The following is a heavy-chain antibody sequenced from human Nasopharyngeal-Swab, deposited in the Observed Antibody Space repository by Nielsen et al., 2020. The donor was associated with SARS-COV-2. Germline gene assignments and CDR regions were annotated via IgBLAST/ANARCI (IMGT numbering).Heavy chain of an antibody. J-gene: IGHJ4*02. CDR2: IYYSGST. CDR3: ARGFDY. V-gene: IGHV4-59*01. CDR1: GGSIRSYY. Sequence: SQTLSLTGTVSGGSIRSYYWSWIRQPPGKGLEWIGYIYYSGSTNYNPSLKSRVTISVDTSKNQFSLKLSSVTAADTAVYYCARGFDYWGQGTLVTVSS.